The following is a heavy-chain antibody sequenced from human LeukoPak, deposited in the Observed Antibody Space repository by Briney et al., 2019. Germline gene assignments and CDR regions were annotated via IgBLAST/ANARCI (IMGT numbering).Heavy chain of an antibody. Sequence: GESLKISCKGSGYSFTSYWIGWVRQMPGKGLEWMGIIYPGDSDTRYSPSFQGQVTISADKSISTAYQQWSSLKASDTAMYYCARRATVTSPYWYFDLWGRGTLVTVSS. D-gene: IGHD4-17*01. CDR1: GYSFTSYW. CDR2: IYPGDSDT. CDR3: ARRATVTSPYWYFDL. J-gene: IGHJ2*01. V-gene: IGHV5-51*01.